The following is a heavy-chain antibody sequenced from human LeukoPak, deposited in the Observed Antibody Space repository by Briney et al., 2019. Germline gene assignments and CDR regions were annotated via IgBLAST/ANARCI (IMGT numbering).Heavy chain of an antibody. CDR2: IYPGDSDT. CDR3: ARPRYYYDSSGYSNTGDRDAFDI. V-gene: IGHV5-51*01. CDR1: GYSFTSYW. J-gene: IGHJ3*02. D-gene: IGHD3-22*01. Sequence: GESLKISCKGSGYSFTSYWIGWVRQMPGKGLEWMGTIYPGDSDTRYSPSFQGQVTISADKSISTAYLQWSSLKASDTAMYYCARPRYYYDSSGYSNTGDRDAFDIWGQGTMVTVSS.